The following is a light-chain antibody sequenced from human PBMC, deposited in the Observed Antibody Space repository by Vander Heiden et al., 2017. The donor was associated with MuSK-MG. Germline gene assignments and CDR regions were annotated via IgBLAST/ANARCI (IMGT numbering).Light chain of an antibody. V-gene: IGKV1-33*01. CDR3: QQYHNLHLT. CDR2: DAF. J-gene: IGKJ4*01. CDR1: QDIGNY. Sequence: DIQMTQSPSSLSASVADRVTTTCQASQDIGNYLTWYQQKPWKAPQLLIYDAFYLEAGGPSRCRGTGAGTKVTSTISSLQPEDIATYYCQQYHNLHLTFGGGTKVEI.